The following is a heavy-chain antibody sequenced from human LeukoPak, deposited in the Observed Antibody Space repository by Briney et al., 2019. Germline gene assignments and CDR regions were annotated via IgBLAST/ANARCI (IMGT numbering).Heavy chain of an antibody. J-gene: IGHJ6*03. Sequence: GGSLRLSCAASGFTFSSYSMNWVRQAPGKGLEWVSSISSSSSYIYYADSVKGRFTISRDNAKNSLYLQMNSLRAEDTDVYYCASIRYYDFWSGQAINYYMDVWGKGPTVTVSS. V-gene: IGHV3-21*01. D-gene: IGHD3-3*01. CDR3: ASIRYYDFWSGQAINYYMDV. CDR2: ISSSSSYI. CDR1: GFTFSSYS.